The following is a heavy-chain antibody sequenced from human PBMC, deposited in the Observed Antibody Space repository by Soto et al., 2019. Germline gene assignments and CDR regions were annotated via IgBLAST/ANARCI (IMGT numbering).Heavy chain of an antibody. CDR2: ISSTGTAM. CDR1: GFTFSTYE. CDR3: ARETHFIDY. V-gene: IGHV3-48*03. J-gene: IGHJ4*02. Sequence: VQLVESGGGLVQPGGSLRLSCEASGFTFSTYEMKWVRQAPGKGLEWVSYISSTGTAMFYADSVKGRFTISRDNAKNSLHLQLNSLRAEDSAVYYCARETHFIDYWGQGILVSVS.